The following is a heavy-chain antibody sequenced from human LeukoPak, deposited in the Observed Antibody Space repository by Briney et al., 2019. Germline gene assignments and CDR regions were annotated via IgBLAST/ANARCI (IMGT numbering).Heavy chain of an antibody. CDR2: IYYSGST. J-gene: IGHJ5*02. Sequence: SETLSLTCTVSGGSISSSSYYWGWIRQPPGKGLEWIGSIYYSGSTYHNPSLKSRVTISVDTSKNQFSLKLSSVTAADTAVYYCARIEYYYDSSGYYGGGFDPWGQGTLVTVSS. D-gene: IGHD3-22*01. CDR1: GGSISSSSYY. CDR3: ARIEYYYDSSGYYGGGFDP. V-gene: IGHV4-39*01.